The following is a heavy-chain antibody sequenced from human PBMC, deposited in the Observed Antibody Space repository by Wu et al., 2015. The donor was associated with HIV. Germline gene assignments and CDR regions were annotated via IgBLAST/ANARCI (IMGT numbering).Heavy chain of an antibody. CDR3: ARDGGPDIYGDYPTYFDY. CDR1: GGTFSSYA. J-gene: IGHJ4*02. D-gene: IGHD4-17*01. V-gene: IGHV1-69*13. Sequence: QVQLVQSGTEVKRPGSSVKVSCKASGGTFSSYAISWVRQAPGQGLEWMGRIIPIFGTANYAQKFQGRVTITADESTSTAYMELSSLRSEDTAVYYCARDGGPDIYGDYPTYFDYWGQGTLVHRLL. CDR2: IIPIFGTA.